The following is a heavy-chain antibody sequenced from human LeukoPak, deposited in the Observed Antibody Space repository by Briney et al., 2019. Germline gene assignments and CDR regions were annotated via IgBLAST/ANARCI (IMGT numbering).Heavy chain of an antibody. Sequence: GGSLRLSCAASGFTFSSYGMHWVRQAPGEGLVWVARTNTHGTSANYADSVKGRFIISRDNANNTLYLQMNGLRDEDTGVYYALAGYYYYYMDVWGKGTTVTVSS. D-gene: IGHD6-13*01. J-gene: IGHJ6*03. CDR2: TNTHGTSA. V-gene: IGHV3-74*01. CDR1: GFTFSSYG. CDR3: LAGYYYYYMDV.